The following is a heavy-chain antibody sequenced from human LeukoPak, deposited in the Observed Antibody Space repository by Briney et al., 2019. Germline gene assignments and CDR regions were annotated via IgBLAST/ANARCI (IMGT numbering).Heavy chain of an antibody. CDR1: GYTFTSYD. V-gene: IGHV1-8*02. CDR3: ARDVEARTWGLDNY. Sequence: GASVKVSCKASGYTFTSYDINWVRQATGQGLEWMGWMNPNSGNTGYAQKFQGRVTMTSDTSISTAYMELNSLRSDDTAVYYCARDVEARTWGLDNYWGQGTLVTVSS. D-gene: IGHD7-27*01. J-gene: IGHJ4*02. CDR2: MNPNSGNT.